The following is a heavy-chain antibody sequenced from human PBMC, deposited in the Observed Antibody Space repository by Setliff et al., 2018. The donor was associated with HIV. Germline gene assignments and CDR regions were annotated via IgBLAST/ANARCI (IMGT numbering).Heavy chain of an antibody. Sequence: ASVKVSCKASGYTFTSYDINWVRQATGQGLEWMGWMNPNSGNTGYAQKFQGRVTMTRNTSISTAYMELSSLRSEDTAVYYCASGYSYDYYYYYGMDVWGQETTVTVSS. CDR3: ASGYSYDYYYYYGMDV. CDR2: MNPNSGNT. J-gene: IGHJ6*02. CDR1: GYTFTSYD. V-gene: IGHV1-8*02. D-gene: IGHD5-18*01.